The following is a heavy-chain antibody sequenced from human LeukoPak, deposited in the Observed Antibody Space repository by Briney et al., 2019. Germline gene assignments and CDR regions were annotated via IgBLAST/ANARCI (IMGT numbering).Heavy chain of an antibody. J-gene: IGHJ5*02. CDR2: IHHSGST. CDR3: ARDYPWFDP. CDR1: GGSISSYY. V-gene: IGHV4-59*01. Sequence: SETLSLTCTASGGSISSYYWSWIRQPPGKGLEWIGYIHHSGSTNYNPSLKSRVTISVDTSKNQFSLKVSSVTAADTAVYYCARDYPWFDPWGQGTLVTVSS.